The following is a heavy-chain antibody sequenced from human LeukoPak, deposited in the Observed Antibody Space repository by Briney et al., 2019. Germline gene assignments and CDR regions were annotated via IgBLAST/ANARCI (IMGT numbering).Heavy chain of an antibody. CDR1: GFTFSSYA. CDR2: ISGSGTST. V-gene: IGHV3-23*01. J-gene: IGHJ4*02. Sequence: GGSLRLSCAASGFTFSSYAMSWVRQAPGKGLEWVSGISGSGTSTHYAHSVKGRFTISRDNSKNTLYLQMNSLRGEDTAVYYCAKDSHFDYWDQGTLVTVSS. CDR3: AKDSHFDY.